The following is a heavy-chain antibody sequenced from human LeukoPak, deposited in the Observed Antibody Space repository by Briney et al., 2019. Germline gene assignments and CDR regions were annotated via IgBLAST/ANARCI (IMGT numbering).Heavy chain of an antibody. V-gene: IGHV4-59*01. CDR1: DASINTYY. D-gene: IGHD3-10*01. J-gene: IGHJ4*02. Sequence: PWETLSLTCTVSDASINTYYWSWIRQPPGKGLEWIGYIYYSGTTSYNPSLKTRVTISIDTSKNQFSLKLSSVTAADTAVYYCARVLRPMASQYYFDYWGQGTLVTVSS. CDR3: ARVLRPMASQYYFDY. CDR2: IYYSGTT.